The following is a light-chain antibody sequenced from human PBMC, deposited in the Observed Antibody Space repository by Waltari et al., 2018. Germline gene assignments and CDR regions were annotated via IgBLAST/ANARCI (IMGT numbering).Light chain of an antibody. CDR1: KSINSY. J-gene: IGKJ4*01. CDR2: AAS. Sequence: DIQMTQSPYSLSASIGDRVTITCRASKSINSYLNWYQQKQGKSPQVLIFAASSLQCGVPSRFSGSGSGTDFTLTISSLQPEDFATYSCQQSYRTPLTFGGWTKVEIK. V-gene: IGKV1-39*01. CDR3: QQSYRTPLT.